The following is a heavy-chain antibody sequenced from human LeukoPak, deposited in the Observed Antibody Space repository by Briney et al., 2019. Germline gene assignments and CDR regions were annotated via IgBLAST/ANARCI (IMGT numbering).Heavy chain of an antibody. J-gene: IGHJ5*02. D-gene: IGHD3-3*01. CDR2: IYTSGST. Sequence: SETLSLICTVSGGSISSYYWSWIRQPAGKGLEWIGRIYTSGSTNYNPSLKSRVTMSVDTSKNQFSLKLSSVTAADTAVYYCARDLGAYYDFWSGIYGPGWFDPWGQGTLVTVSS. V-gene: IGHV4-4*07. CDR3: ARDLGAYYDFWSGIYGPGWFDP. CDR1: GGSISSYY.